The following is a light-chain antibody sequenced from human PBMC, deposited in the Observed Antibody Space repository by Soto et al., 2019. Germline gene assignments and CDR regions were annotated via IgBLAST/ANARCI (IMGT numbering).Light chain of an antibody. CDR3: QQYNSYPGT. V-gene: IGKV3-15*01. CDR2: DAS. Sequence: EIVMTQSPATLSVSPGERVTLSCRASQSVSSNLAWYQQKPGQTPRLLIYDASTGATGIPARFSGSGSGTEFTLTISSLQPDDFATYFCQQYNSYPGTFGQGTKVDIK. J-gene: IGKJ1*01. CDR1: QSVSSN.